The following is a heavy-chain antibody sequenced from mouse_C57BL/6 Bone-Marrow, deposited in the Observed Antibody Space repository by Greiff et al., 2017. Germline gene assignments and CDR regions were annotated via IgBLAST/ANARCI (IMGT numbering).Heavy chain of an antibody. D-gene: IGHD1-1*01. CDR2: IYPGSGSP. V-gene: IGHV1-55*01. J-gene: IGHJ2*01. Sequence: VKLLQPGAELVKPGASVKMSCKASGYTFTSYWITWVKQRPGQGLAWIGDIYPGSGSPNYNEKFKSKATLTVDTSSSTAYMQLSSLPSEDSAVYYCAREGLLLRLYYCDYWGQGTTLTVSS. CDR1: GYTFTSYW. CDR3: AREGLLLRLYYCDY.